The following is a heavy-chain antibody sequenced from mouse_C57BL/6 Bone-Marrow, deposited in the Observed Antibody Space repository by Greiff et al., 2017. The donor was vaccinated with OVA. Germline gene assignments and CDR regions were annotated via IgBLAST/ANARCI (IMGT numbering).Heavy chain of an antibody. CDR2: IYPGSGST. Sequence: QVQLQQPGAELVKPGASVTMSCKASGYTFTSYWITWVKQRPGQGLEWIGDIYPGSGSTNYNEKFKSKATLTVDTSSSTAYMQLSSLTSENSAVYYCARTTTYFDYWGQGTTLTGSS. V-gene: IGHV1-55*01. J-gene: IGHJ2*01. D-gene: IGHD1-1*01. CDR1: GYTFTSYW. CDR3: ARTTTYFDY.